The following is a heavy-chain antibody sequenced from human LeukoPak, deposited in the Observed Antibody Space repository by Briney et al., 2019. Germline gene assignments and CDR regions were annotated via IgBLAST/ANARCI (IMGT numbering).Heavy chain of an antibody. CDR1: GFTFSTYW. CDR2: IKQDGSEK. J-gene: IGHJ6*04. V-gene: IGHV3-7*01. D-gene: IGHD4-17*01. Sequence: PGGSLRLSCAASGFTFSTYWVSWVRQAPGKGLEWVANIKQDGSEKDYVDSVKGRFTISRDNAKNSLYLQMNSLRAEDTAVYYCARLFRIPTVTRWMDVWGKGTTVTISS. CDR3: ARLFRIPTVTRWMDV.